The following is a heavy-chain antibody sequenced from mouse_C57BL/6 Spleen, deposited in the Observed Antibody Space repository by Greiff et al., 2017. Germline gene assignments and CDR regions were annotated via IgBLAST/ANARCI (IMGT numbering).Heavy chain of an antibody. V-gene: IGHV1-50*01. Sequence: QVQLQQPGAELVKPGASVKLSCKASGYTFTSYWMQWVKQRPGQDLEWIGEIDPSDSYTNYNQKFKGKATLTVDTSSSTAYMQLSSLTSEDSAVYYCARRGHRDYFDYWGQGTTLTVSS. J-gene: IGHJ2*01. CDR2: IDPSDSYT. CDR1: GYTFTSYW. D-gene: IGHD3-1*01. CDR3: ARRGHRDYFDY.